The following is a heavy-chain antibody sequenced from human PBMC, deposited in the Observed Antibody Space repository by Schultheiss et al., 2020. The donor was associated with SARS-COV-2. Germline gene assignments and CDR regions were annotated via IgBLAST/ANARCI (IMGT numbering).Heavy chain of an antibody. CDR2: INSDGSST. Sequence: GESLKISCAASGFTFSSYWMHWVRQAPGKGLVWVSRINSDGSSTSYADSVKGRFTISRDNAKNTLYLQMNSLRAEDTAVYYCTTEDYGGNSGDFDYWGQGTLVTVSS. D-gene: IGHD4-23*01. CDR1: GFTFSSYW. CDR3: TTEDYGGNSGDFDY. V-gene: IGHV3-74*01. J-gene: IGHJ4*02.